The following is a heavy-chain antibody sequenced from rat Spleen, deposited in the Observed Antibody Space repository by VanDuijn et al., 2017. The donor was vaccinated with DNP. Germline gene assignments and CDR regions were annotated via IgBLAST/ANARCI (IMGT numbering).Heavy chain of an antibody. D-gene: IGHD4-3*01. Sequence: EVQLVESGGGLVQPGRSLKLSCAASGFTFSDYGMAWVRQVPSKGLEWVASITTGGGHTYYRDSVKGRFTISRDNAKSSLYLQMDSLRSEDTATYYCASSRGTDYWGQGVMVTVSS. J-gene: IGHJ2*01. V-gene: IGHV5S13*01. CDR1: GFTFSDYG. CDR2: ITTGGGHT. CDR3: ASSRGTDY.